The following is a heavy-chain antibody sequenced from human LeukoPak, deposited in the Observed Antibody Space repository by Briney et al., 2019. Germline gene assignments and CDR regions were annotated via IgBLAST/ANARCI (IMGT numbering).Heavy chain of an antibody. V-gene: IGHV3-30*01. D-gene: IGHD3-22*01. J-gene: IGHJ3*02. CDR2: ISYDGSNK. Sequence: PGGSLRLSCAASGFTFSSYAMHWVRQAPGKGLEWVAVISYDGSNKYYADSVKGRFTISRDNSKNTLYLQMNSLGAEDTAVYYCAREISRYYDSSGYLLRGAFDIWGQGTMVTVSS. CDR1: GFTFSSYA. CDR3: AREISRYYDSSGYLLRGAFDI.